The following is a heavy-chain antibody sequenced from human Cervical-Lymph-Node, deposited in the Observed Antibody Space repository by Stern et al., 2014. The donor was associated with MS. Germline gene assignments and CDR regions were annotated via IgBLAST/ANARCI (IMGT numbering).Heavy chain of an antibody. CDR2: IYAGGTT. CDR3: ARDGGGVMDL. D-gene: IGHD3-16*01. V-gene: IGHV3-53*04. J-gene: IGHJ5*02. CDR1: GFTVSTNY. Sequence: EVQLVESGGGLVQPGGSLKLSCSASGFTVSTNYMSWVRQAPGMGLEWLSVIYAGGTTNYAASVKGRFTISRHESENVLYLQMNSLTADDTAIYYCARDGGGVMDLWGQGTLVTVSS.